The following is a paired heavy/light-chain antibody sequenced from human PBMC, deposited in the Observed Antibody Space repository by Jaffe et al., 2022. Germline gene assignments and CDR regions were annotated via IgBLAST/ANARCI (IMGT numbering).Light chain of an antibody. CDR3: LLSYSGARYV. Sequence: QAVVTQEPSLTVSPGGTVTLTCGSSTGAVTSGHYPYWFQQKPGQAPRTLIYDTSNKHSWTPARFSGSLLGGKAALTLSGAQPEDEAEYYCLLSYSGARYVFGTGTKVTVL. CDR1: TGAVTSGHY. V-gene: IGLV7-46*01. CDR2: DTS. J-gene: IGLJ1*01.
Heavy chain of an antibody. V-gene: IGHV4-61*02. CDR3: ARSRDSSGWYGGFDY. CDR1: GGSISSGSYY. CDR2: IYTSGST. D-gene: IGHD6-19*01. Sequence: QVQLQESGPGLVKPSQTLSLTCTVSGGSISSGSYYWSWIRQPAGKGLEWIGRIYTSGSTNYNPSLKSRVTISVDTSKNQFSLKLSSVTAADTAVYYCARSRDSSGWYGGFDYWGQGTLVTVSS. J-gene: IGHJ4*02.